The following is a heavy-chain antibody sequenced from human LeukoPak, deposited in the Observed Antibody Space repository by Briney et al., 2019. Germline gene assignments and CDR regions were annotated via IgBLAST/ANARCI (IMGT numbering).Heavy chain of an antibody. Sequence: GGSLRLSCAASGFTFSSYWMSWVRQAPGKRLEWVANIKQDGSEKYYVDSVKGRFTISRDNAKNSLYLQMNSLRAEDTAVYYCARDLYPPRGYYDSSGYYPYYFDYWGQGTLVTVSS. D-gene: IGHD3-22*01. CDR1: GFTFSSYW. CDR3: ARDLYPPRGYYDSSGYYPYYFDY. V-gene: IGHV3-7*01. J-gene: IGHJ4*02. CDR2: IKQDGSEK.